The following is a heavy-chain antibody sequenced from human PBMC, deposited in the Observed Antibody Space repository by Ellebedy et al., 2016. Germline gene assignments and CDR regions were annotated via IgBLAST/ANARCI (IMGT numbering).Heavy chain of an antibody. J-gene: IGHJ6*03. CDR3: ARDGMATDYYYYMDV. CDR1: GFTFSYYW. V-gene: IGHV3-74*01. D-gene: IGHD5-24*01. Sequence: HTGGSLRLSCAASGFTFSYYWMHWVRQAPGKGLVWVSRTNSDGSTTSYADSVRGRFPISRDNAKNRLYLQMNSLRAEDTAVYYCARDGMATDYYYYMDVWGKGTTVTVSS. CDR2: TNSDGSTT.